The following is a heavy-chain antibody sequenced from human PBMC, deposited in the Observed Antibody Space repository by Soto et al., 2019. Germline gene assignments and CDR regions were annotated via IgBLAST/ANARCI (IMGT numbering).Heavy chain of an antibody. CDR1: GGTFSSYA. J-gene: IGHJ4*02. Sequence: QVQLVQSGAEVKKPGSSVKVSCKASGGTFSSYAISWVRQAPGQGLEWMGGIIPIFGTANYAQKFQGRVTITADEATSTDYMELRSMRSEDTAVYYCARDAGQFGFDYWGQGTLVTVSS. CDR3: ARDAGQFGFDY. D-gene: IGHD3-16*01. V-gene: IGHV1-69*12. CDR2: IIPIFGTA.